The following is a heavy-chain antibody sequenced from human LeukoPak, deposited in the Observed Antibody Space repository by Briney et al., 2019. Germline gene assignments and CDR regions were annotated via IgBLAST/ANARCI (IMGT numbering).Heavy chain of an antibody. V-gene: IGHV1-18*01. Sequence: ASVKVSCTASGYTFTSYGISWVRQAPGQGLEWMGWISAYNGNTNYAQKLQGRVTMTTDTSTSTAYMELRSLRSDDTAVYYCARDKVRGAVAARDDAFDIWGQGTMVTVSS. D-gene: IGHD6-19*01. J-gene: IGHJ3*02. CDR3: ARDKVRGAVAARDDAFDI. CDR1: GYTFTSYG. CDR2: ISAYNGNT.